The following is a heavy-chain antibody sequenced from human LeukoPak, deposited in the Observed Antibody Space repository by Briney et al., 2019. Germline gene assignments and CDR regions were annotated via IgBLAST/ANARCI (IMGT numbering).Heavy chain of an antibody. CDR3: AGMTTVIRGRRFDS. D-gene: IGHD4-23*01. CDR2: LFHGLST. J-gene: IGHJ4*02. V-gene: IGHV4-38-2*01. Sequence: AETLSLTCSVSGYSINSAYYWGWIRQPPGKGLEWIGNLFHGLSTEHNPSLKGRATIFLDTSKNIFSLRLTSVTAADTALYFCAGMTTVIRGRRFDSWGQGALVSLSS. CDR1: GYSINSAYY.